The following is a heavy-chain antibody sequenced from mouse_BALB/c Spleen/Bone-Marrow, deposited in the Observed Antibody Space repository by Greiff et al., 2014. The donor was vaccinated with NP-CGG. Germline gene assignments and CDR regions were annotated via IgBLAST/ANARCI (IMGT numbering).Heavy chain of an antibody. J-gene: IGHJ2*01. V-gene: IGHV1-7*01. CDR3: AKGATVVARYFDS. D-gene: IGHD1-1*01. Sequence: VQLQESGAELAKPGASVMMSCKASGYTFTSYWMHWVKQRPGQALEWIGYINPSTGYTEFNQKFKDKATLTADKSSSTAYMHLNRLTSEDSAVYYCAKGATVVARYFDSWGQGTTLTVSS. CDR1: GYTFTSYW. CDR2: INPSTGYT.